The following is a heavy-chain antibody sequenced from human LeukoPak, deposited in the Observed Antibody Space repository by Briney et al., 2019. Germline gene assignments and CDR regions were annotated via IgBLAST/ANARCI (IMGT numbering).Heavy chain of an antibody. J-gene: IGHJ3*02. CDR1: EFTFNNYW. D-gene: IGHD1-14*01. Sequence: GGSLRLSCAASEFTFNNYWMSWVRQAPGKGLEWVANIKQDGNEKYYVDSVKGRFTISRDNAKNSLYLQMNSLRAEDTAVYYCARGALGMSGRIVDAFDIWGQGTRVTVSS. CDR2: IKQDGNEK. CDR3: ARGALGMSGRIVDAFDI. V-gene: IGHV3-7*01.